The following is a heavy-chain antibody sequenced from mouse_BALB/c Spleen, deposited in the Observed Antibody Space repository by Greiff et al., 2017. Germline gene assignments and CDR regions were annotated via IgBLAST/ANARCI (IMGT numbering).Heavy chain of an antibody. D-gene: IGHD2-10*02. CDR2: INPSNGRT. V-gene: IGHV1S81*02. J-gene: IGHJ3*01. Sequence: QVQLQQPGAELVKPGASVKLSCKASGYTFTSYWMHWVKQRPGQGLEWIGEINPSNGRTNYNEKFKSKATLTVDKSSSTAYMQLSSLTSEDSAVYYCARLYGSAWFAYWGQGTLVTVSA. CDR1: GYTFTSYW. CDR3: ARLYGSAWFAY.